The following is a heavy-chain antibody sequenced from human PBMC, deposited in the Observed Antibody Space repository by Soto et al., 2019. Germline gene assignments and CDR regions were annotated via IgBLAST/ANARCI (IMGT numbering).Heavy chain of an antibody. CDR3: ARVRATDYEIDY. J-gene: IGHJ4*02. D-gene: IGHD4-17*01. V-gene: IGHV3-7*03. CDR1: GFMFGSYW. Sequence: GGSLRLSCTASGFMFGSYWMTWVRHVPGKGLQWVANIKRDGSEKYYVDFVKGRFTISRDNADNSVLLDMNNLRVDDTATYYCARVRATDYEIDYWGQGVLVTVSS. CDR2: IKRDGSEK.